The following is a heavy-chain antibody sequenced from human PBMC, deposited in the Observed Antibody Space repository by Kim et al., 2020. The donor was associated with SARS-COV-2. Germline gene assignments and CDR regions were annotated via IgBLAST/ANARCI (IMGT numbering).Heavy chain of an antibody. CDR3: ARGLGGNYYYIDV. V-gene: IGHV3-30-3*01. D-gene: IGHD3-16*01. CDR1: GFTFSSYA. J-gene: IGHJ6*03. Sequence: GGSLRLSWAAAGFTFSSYAMHWVRQAPGKGLEWVAVISYDGSNKYYADSVKGRFTISRDNSKNTLYLPMNRRMAEDTAVYYCARGLGGNYYYIDVWGKGTTVTLPS. CDR2: ISYDGSNK.